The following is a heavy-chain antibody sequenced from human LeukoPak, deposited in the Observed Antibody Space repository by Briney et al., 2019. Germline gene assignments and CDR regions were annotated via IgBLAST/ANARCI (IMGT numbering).Heavy chain of an antibody. Sequence: GASVKVSCKASGYTFTGYYMHWVRQAPGQRLEWMGWINPNSGGTDYAQKFQGRVTMTRDTSISTAYMELSRLRSDDTAVYYCARTKDGNHAEYFQHWGQGTLVTVSS. D-gene: IGHD4-23*01. CDR1: GYTFTGYY. CDR3: ARTKDGNHAEYFQH. CDR2: INPNSGGT. V-gene: IGHV1-2*02. J-gene: IGHJ1*01.